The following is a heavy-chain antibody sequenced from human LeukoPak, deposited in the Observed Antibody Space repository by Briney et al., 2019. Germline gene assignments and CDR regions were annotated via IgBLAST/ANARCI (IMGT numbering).Heavy chain of an antibody. Sequence: ASVKVSCKASGFTFTGYYTHWMRQAPGQGLEWMGWMNPNSGDTLYAPKFQGRVTMTRDTSLSTAYMELHRLTSDDSAIYYCARWDSDYYHYYSLDVWGQGTAVTVSS. D-gene: IGHD1-26*01. J-gene: IGHJ6*02. V-gene: IGHV1-2*02. CDR1: GFTFTGYY. CDR3: ARWDSDYYHYYSLDV. CDR2: MNPNSGDT.